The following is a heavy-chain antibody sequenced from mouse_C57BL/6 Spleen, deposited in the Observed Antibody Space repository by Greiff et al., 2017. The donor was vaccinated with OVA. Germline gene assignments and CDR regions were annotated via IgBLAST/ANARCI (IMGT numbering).Heavy chain of an antibody. CDR3: ARSRYSNYFWYFDV. CDR1: GFTFSDYG. V-gene: IGHV5-17*01. CDR2: ISSGSSTI. D-gene: IGHD2-5*01. J-gene: IGHJ1*03. Sequence: EVKVEESGGGLVKPGGSLKLSCAASGFTFSDYGMHWVRQAPEKGLEWVAYISSGSSTIYYADTVKGRFTISRDNAKNTLFLQMTSLRSEDTAMYYCARSRYSNYFWYFDVWGTGTTVTVSS.